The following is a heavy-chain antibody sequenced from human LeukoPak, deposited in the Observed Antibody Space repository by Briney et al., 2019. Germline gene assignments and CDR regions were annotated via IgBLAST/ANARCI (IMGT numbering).Heavy chain of an antibody. J-gene: IGHJ6*02. V-gene: IGHV1-18*01. CDR3: ARPRYSGSYQGYYYYGMDV. D-gene: IGHD1-26*01. CDR1: GGTFSSYA. Sequence: GASVKVSCKASGGTFSSYAISWVRQAPGQGLEWMGWISAYNGNTNYAQKLQGRVTMTTDTSTSTAYMELRSLRSDDTAVYYCARPRYSGSYQGYYYYGMDVWGQGTTVTVSS. CDR2: ISAYNGNT.